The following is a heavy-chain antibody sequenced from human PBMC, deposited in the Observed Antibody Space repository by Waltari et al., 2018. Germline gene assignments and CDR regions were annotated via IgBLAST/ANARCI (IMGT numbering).Heavy chain of an antibody. V-gene: IGHV4-34*01. Sequence: QVQLQQWGAGLLKPSETLSLTCAVYGGSFSGYYWSWIRQPPGKGLEWIGEINHSGSTNDNPSLKSRVTISVDTSKNQFSLKLSSVTAADTAVYYCARGSIENGDRNFDYWGQGTLVTVSS. J-gene: IGHJ4*02. CDR1: GGSFSGYY. CDR3: ARGSIENGDRNFDY. CDR2: INHSGST. D-gene: IGHD4-17*01.